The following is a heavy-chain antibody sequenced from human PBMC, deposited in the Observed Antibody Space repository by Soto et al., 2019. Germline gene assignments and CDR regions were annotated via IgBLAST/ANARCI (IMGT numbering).Heavy chain of an antibody. Sequence: QVPLVQSGAEVKKPGASVKVSCKASGYTFTSYGISWVRQAPGQGLEWMGWISAYNGNTNYAQKLQGRVTMTTDTSTSTAYMELRSLRSDDTAVYYCARVFMASGSYPKIYYYYYYMDVWGKGTTVTVSS. CDR1: GYTFTSYG. CDR2: ISAYNGNT. D-gene: IGHD3-10*01. CDR3: ARVFMASGSYPKIYYYYYYMDV. J-gene: IGHJ6*03. V-gene: IGHV1-18*01.